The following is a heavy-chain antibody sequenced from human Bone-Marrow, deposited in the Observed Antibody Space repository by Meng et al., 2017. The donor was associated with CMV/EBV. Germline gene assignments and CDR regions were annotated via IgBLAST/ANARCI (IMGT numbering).Heavy chain of an antibody. Sequence: GESLKISCAASGFTFSSYGMHWVRQAPGKGLEWVAFIRNDGSNKYYADSVKGRFTISRDNSKNTLYLQMNSLRAEDTAVYYCAKLQYYDFWSGYYSGWFDPWGQGTLVTVYS. CDR1: GFTFSSYG. J-gene: IGHJ5*02. V-gene: IGHV3-30*02. CDR3: AKLQYYDFWSGYYSGWFDP. CDR2: IRNDGSNK. D-gene: IGHD3-3*01.